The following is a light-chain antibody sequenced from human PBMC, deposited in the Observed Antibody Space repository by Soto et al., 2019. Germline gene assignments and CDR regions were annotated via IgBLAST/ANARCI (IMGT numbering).Light chain of an antibody. CDR1: QGISNY. Sequence: DIQMTQSPSSLSASVGDRVTITCRASQGISNYLAWYQQKPGKVPMLLIYAASTLQSGVPSRFSGSGSGTNFTLTINSLQPEDVATYYCQKYNSAPITIGQGTRLEIK. J-gene: IGKJ5*01. V-gene: IGKV1-27*01. CDR2: AAS. CDR3: QKYNSAPIT.